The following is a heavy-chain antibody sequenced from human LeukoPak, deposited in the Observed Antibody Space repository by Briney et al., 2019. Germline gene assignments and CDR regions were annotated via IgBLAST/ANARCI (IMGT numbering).Heavy chain of an antibody. V-gene: IGHV4-59*01. CDR1: VGSISSYY. J-gene: IGHJ4*02. CDR2: IYYSGST. CDR3: ARATWELPTFDY. Sequence: SETLSLTCTVSVGSISSYYWSWIRQPPGKGLEGIGDIYYSGSTNYNPSLKSRVTISVDTSKNQFSLKLSSVTAADTAVYYCARATWELPTFDYWGQGTLVTVSS. D-gene: IGHD1-26*01.